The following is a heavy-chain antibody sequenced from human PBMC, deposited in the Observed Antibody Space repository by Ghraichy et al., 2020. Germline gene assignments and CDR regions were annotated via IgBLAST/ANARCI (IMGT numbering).Heavy chain of an antibody. CDR3: AGIQGYCRGTGCSPRYYYGVDV. J-gene: IGHJ6*02. D-gene: IGHD2-2*01. CDR2: VYHSGST. Sequence: SETLSLTCAVSGGSISTSNWWSWVRQPPRKGLEWIGEVYHSGSTNYNPSLKSRVTISVDKSKNQFSLNLSSVTAADTAVYFCAGIQGYCRGTGCSPRYYYGVDVWGQGTTVTVSS. CDR1: GGSISTSNW. V-gene: IGHV4-4*02.